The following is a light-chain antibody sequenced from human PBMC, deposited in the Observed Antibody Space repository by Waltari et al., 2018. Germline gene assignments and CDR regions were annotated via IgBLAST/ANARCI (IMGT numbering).Light chain of an antibody. CDR3: LQHNTYPWT. CDR2: TAS. CDR1: QGIRYD. J-gene: IGKJ1*01. V-gene: IGKV1-17*01. Sequence: DIQTTQSPSSLSASVGDGVTFTCRASQGIRYDLGWYQQKPGKPPKRLIYTASTLQSGVPSRFSGTGSETEFTLTFSILQPEDFATYYCLQHNTYPWTFGQGTKVEIK.